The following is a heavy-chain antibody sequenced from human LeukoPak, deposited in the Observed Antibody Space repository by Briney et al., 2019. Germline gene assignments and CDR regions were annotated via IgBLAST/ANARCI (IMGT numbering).Heavy chain of an antibody. D-gene: IGHD4-17*01. CDR1: GFTLSRYS. V-gene: IGHV3-74*01. J-gene: IGHJ4*02. CDR3: ASVSTGRLSFDY. CDR2: INSDGTNR. Sequence: GGSLRLSCAASGFTLSRYSMHWVRQAPGRGLVWASRINSDGTNRTYAESVRGRFTVSRNNARSTVYLQMNSLRAEDTAMYYCASVSTGRLSFDYWGQGTLVTVSS.